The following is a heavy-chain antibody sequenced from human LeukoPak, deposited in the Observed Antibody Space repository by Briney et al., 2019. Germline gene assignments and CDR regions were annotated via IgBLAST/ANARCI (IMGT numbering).Heavy chain of an antibody. V-gene: IGHV3-21*01. Sequence: GGSLRLSCAASGFTFSSYSMNWVRQAPGKGLEWVSSISSSSSYIYYADSVKGRFTISRDNAKNSLYLQMKSLRAEDTAVYYCARDPHYYDSSGPHDAFDIWGQGTMVTVSS. CDR2: ISSSSSYI. CDR1: GFTFSSYS. CDR3: ARDPHYYDSSGPHDAFDI. J-gene: IGHJ3*02. D-gene: IGHD3-22*01.